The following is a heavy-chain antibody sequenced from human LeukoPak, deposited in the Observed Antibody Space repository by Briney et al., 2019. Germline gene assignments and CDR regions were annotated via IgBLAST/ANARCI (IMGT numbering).Heavy chain of an antibody. CDR3: ASLPRITIFGVATDY. D-gene: IGHD3-3*01. CDR1: GGSFNGYY. V-gene: IGHV4-34*01. J-gene: IGHJ4*02. Sequence: SETLSLTCAVYGGSFNGYYWSWIRQPPGKGLEWIGEINHSGSTNYNPSLKSRVTISVDTSKNQFSLKLSSVTAADTAVYYCASLPRITIFGVATDYWGQGTLVTVSS. CDR2: INHSGST.